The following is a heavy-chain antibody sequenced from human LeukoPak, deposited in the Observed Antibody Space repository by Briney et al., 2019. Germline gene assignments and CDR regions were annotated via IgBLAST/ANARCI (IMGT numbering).Heavy chain of an antibody. CDR3: ARIVKDITMIVVVPGDFDY. J-gene: IGHJ4*02. V-gene: IGHV3-30*04. CDR2: ISYDGSNK. Sequence: GGSLRLSCAASGFTFNSYAMHWARQAPGKGLEWVAVISYDGSNKYYADSVKGRFTISRDNSKNTLYLQMNSLRAEDTAVYYCARIVKDITMIVVVPGDFDYWGQGTLVTVSS. CDR1: GFTFNSYA. D-gene: IGHD3-22*01.